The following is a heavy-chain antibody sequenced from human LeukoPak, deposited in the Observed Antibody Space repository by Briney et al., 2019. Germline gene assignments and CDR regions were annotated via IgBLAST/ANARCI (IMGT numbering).Heavy chain of an antibody. D-gene: IGHD5-18*01. CDR3: ARERGYSYGYADY. V-gene: IGHV3-21*01. Sequence: GGSLRLSCVASRSTFSSYSMNWVRQAPGKGLEWVSSISSTSSYIYYADSVKGRFTISRDNAKNSLYLQMNSLRAEDTAVYYCARERGYSYGYADYWGQGTLVTVSS. J-gene: IGHJ4*02. CDR2: ISSTSSYI. CDR1: RSTFSSYS.